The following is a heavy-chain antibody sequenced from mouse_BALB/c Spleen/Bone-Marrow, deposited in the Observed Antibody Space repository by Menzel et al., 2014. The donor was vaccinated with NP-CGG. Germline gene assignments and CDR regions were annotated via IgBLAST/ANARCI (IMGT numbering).Heavy chain of an antibody. CDR2: ISYSGIT. CDR1: GYSITSDYA. Sequence: EVKLMESGPGLVNPSQSLSLTCTVTGYSITSDYAWNWIRQFPGNKLEWMGYISYSGITSYNPSLKSRISITRDTSKNQFFLQLNSVTTEDTATYYCARRYYAMDYWGQGTSVTVSS. V-gene: IGHV3-2*02. J-gene: IGHJ4*01. CDR3: ARRYYAMDY.